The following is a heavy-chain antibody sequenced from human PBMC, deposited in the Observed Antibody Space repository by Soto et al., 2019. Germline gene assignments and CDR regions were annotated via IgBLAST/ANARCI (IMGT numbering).Heavy chain of an antibody. CDR3: ARVRYGDS. CDR1: GYDFTTYG. D-gene: IGHD4-17*01. J-gene: IGHJ5*01. Sequence: QVQLVQSGAEVKKPGASVKVSCKGSGYDFTTYGITCVRQAPGQGLEWMAWISAHNGNTDYAQKLQGRVTVTIDTSTSTAYMELRSRRSDVTALYYFARVRYGDSWGQGALVTGSS. CDR2: ISAHNGNT. V-gene: IGHV1-18*01.